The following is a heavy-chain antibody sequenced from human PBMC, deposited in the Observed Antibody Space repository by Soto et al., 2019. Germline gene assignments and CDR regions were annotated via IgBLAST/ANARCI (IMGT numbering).Heavy chain of an antibody. V-gene: IGHV5-10-1*01. CDR3: ARRLLGPKEEYNAYYFYGLDV. CDR1: GYSFTSHW. CDR2: IDPSDSYT. J-gene: IGHJ6*02. D-gene: IGHD1-1*01. Sequence: GESLKISCQGSGYSFTSHWITWVRQTPGKGLEWMGRIDPSDSYTNYSPSFQGRVTISADRSISTAFLQWSSLEASDTAIYYCARRLLGPKEEYNAYYFYGLDVWGQGTTVTVSS.